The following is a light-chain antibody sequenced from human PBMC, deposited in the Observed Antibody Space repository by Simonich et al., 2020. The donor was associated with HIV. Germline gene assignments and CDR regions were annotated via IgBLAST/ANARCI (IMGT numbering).Light chain of an antibody. Sequence: QSALTQPASVSGSPGQSITISCTGTSSDDGDYNFVSWYQQHPGKAPKLIIYDVNKRPSGGSDRFSGSRSANTASLTISGLQAEDEADYHCSSYTTSSTWVFGGGTKLTVL. V-gene: IGLV2-14*03. CDR3: SSYTTSSTWV. CDR1: SSDDGDYNF. J-gene: IGLJ3*02. CDR2: DVN.